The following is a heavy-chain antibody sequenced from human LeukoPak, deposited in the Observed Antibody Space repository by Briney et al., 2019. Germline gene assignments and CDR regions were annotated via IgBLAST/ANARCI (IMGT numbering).Heavy chain of an antibody. J-gene: IGHJ4*02. V-gene: IGHV4-34*01. CDR3: ASRGWYLHYFDY. D-gene: IGHD2-15*01. Sequence: PSETLSLTCAVYCGSFSGYYWSWIRQPPGKGLEWIGEINHSGSTNYNPSLKSRVTISVDTAKNQFSLKLSSVTAADRAVYYCASRGWYLHYFDYWGQGTLVTVSS. CDR2: INHSGST. CDR1: CGSFSGYY.